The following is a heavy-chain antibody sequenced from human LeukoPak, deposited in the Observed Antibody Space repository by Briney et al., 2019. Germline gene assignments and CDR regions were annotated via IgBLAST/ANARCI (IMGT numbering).Heavy chain of an antibody. CDR2: ISYDGSNK. D-gene: IGHD5-18*01. J-gene: IGHJ4*02. Sequence: AGGSLRLSCAASGFTFSSYGMHWVRQAPGKGLEWVAVISYDGSNKYYADSVKGRFTISRDNSKNTLYLQMNSLRAEDTAVYYCAKDLYSYGPGYFDYWGQGTLVTVSS. CDR1: GFTFSSYG. V-gene: IGHV3-30*18. CDR3: AKDLYSYGPGYFDY.